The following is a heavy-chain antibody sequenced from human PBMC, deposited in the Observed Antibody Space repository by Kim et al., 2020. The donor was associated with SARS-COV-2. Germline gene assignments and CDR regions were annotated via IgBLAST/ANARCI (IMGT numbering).Heavy chain of an antibody. J-gene: IGHJ4*02. CDR3: ARSSGGTFDY. Sequence: GITNFADSVKGRFSISRDTPQNTVYLQLTNLRPEDTAVYYCARSSGGTFDYWGQGTLVTDSS. CDR2: GIT. V-gene: IGHV3-53*01. D-gene: IGHD1-1*01.